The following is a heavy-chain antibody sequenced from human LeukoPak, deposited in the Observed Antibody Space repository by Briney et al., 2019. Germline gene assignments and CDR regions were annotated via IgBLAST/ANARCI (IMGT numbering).Heavy chain of an antibody. CDR1: GFTFSSYA. Sequence: QPGGSLRLSCAASGFTFSSYAMSWVRQAPGKGLEWVSPISGSGSSTYYADSVKGRFTISRDNSKNTLYLQMNSLRAEDTAVYYCARDRLARVFDYWGQGTLVTVSS. J-gene: IGHJ4*02. D-gene: IGHD6-6*01. CDR2: ISGSGSST. V-gene: IGHV3-23*01. CDR3: ARDRLARVFDY.